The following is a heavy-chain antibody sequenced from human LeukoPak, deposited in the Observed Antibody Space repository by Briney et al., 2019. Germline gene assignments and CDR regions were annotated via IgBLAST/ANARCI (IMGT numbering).Heavy chain of an antibody. D-gene: IGHD4-17*01. J-gene: IGHJ3*02. CDR2: IYISGTT. Sequence: SETLSLICTVSGGFISNYFWSRIRQPAGEGLEWIGRIYISGTTNYNPFLKRRVTMSLNKSKNQFSLNMTTVTAADTAVYYCAKDWGGRGSDYGVDAFEIWGQETVVTVSS. CDR3: AKDWGGRGSDYGVDAFEI. CDR1: GGFISNYF. V-gene: IGHV4-4*07.